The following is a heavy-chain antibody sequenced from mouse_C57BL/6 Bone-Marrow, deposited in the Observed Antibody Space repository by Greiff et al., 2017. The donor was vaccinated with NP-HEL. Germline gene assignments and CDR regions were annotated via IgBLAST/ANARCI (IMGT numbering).Heavy chain of an antibody. CDR3: TNYYGSSPLG. D-gene: IGHD1-1*01. Sequence: VKLQESGAELVRPGASVTLSCKASGYTFTDYEMHWVKQTPVHGLEWIGAIDPETGGTAYNQKFKGKAILTADKSSSTAYMELRSLTSEDSAVYYCTNYYGSSPLGWGQGTTLTVSS. CDR2: IDPETGGT. V-gene: IGHV1-15*01. J-gene: IGHJ2*01. CDR1: GYTFTDYE.